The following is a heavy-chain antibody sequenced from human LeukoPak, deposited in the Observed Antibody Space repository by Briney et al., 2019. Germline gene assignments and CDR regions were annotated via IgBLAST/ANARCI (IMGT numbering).Heavy chain of an antibody. CDR1: GYTFTGYY. D-gene: IGHD3-10*01. Sequence: ASVKVSCKASGYTFTGYYLHWVRQAPGQGLEWMGWINPNSGGTNYAQKFQGRVTMTRDTSISTAYMELSRLRSDDTAVYYCARDAAYYYGSGGYLTPPFDYWGQGTLVTVSS. CDR3: ARDAAYYYGSGGYLTPPFDY. V-gene: IGHV1-2*02. J-gene: IGHJ4*02. CDR2: INPNSGGT.